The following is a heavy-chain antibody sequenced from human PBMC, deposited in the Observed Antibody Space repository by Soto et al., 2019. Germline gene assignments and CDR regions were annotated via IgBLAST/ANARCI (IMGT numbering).Heavy chain of an antibody. V-gene: IGHV3-30*18. J-gene: IGHJ4*02. CDR1: RCIFSDFG. CDR3: AKSTSCIGGSGFPQY. CDR2: ISYDGSDQ. D-gene: IGHD2-15*01. Sequence: VGSLILSCAGPRCIFSDFGFHWVRHAPGKGLEWVAMISYDGSDQYCVDSVQARFTIYRDDSKNTVYLQMNSLRAEDTAMYYCAKSTSCIGGSGFPQYCGPGTLVTVSS.